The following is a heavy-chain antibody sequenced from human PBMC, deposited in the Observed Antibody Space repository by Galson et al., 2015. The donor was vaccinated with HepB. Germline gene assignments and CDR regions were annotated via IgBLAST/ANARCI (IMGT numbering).Heavy chain of an antibody. D-gene: IGHD3-10*01. J-gene: IGHJ4*02. CDR1: GYTFTSYY. CDR3: ARSPLGLWFGELWLDY. Sequence: SVKVSCRASGYTFTSYYMHWVRQAPGQGLEWMGIINPSGGSTSYAQKLQGRVTMTRDTSTSTVYMELSSLRSEDTAVYYCARSPLGLWFGELWLDYWGQGTLVTVSS. V-gene: IGHV1-46*04. CDR2: INPSGGST.